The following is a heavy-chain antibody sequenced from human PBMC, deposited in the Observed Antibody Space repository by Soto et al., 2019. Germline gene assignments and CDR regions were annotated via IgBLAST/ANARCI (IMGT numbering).Heavy chain of an antibody. J-gene: IGHJ6*02. CDR2: ILPLSGTS. Sequence: SVKVSCKASGGTFSAYAISWVRQAPGQGLEWMGGILPLSGTSNYTQRFQGRVTITADKSTSTVYMELSSLRSDDTAVYYCARTNPTKYYDYVWGDYRREGMDVWGQGTTVTVYS. V-gene: IGHV1-69*06. D-gene: IGHD3-16*02. CDR1: GGTFSAYA. CDR3: ARTNPTKYYDYVWGDYRREGMDV.